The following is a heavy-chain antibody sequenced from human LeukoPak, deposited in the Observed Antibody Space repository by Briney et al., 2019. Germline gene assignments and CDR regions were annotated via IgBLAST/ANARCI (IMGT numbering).Heavy chain of an antibody. CDR1: GGTFSSYA. CDR2: IIPIHGIA. V-gene: IGHV1-69*10. D-gene: IGHD6-19*01. J-gene: IGHJ5*02. CDR3: ERDPLAERYSSGWVP. Sequence: GASVKVSCKASGGTFSSYAISWVRQAPGQGLEWMGGIIPIHGIANYAQKFQGRVTITADKSTSTAYMQLSSQRSEDTAVYYCERDPLAERYSSGWVPWGQGTLVSVSS.